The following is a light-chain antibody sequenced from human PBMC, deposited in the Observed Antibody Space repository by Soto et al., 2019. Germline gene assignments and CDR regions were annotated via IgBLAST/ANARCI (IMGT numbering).Light chain of an antibody. CDR2: KAS. CDR1: QSITTW. J-gene: IGKJ2*01. Sequence: DIRMTQSPSTLSASVGDRVTITCRASQSITTWLAWYQQKPGKAPNLLIYKASNLETGLPSRFSGSGSGKEFTLAISGLQRDDVATYYCQQYGTYYTFGQGTKLAIK. CDR3: QQYGTYYT. V-gene: IGKV1-5*03.